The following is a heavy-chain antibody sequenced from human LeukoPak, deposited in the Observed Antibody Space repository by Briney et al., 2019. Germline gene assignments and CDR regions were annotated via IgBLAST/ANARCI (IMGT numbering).Heavy chain of an antibody. V-gene: IGHV1-69-2*01. CDR2: VDPVDGET. D-gene: IGHD4-17*01. J-gene: IGHJ6*03. CDR1: GYTFTDYY. Sequence: ASVKLSCKVSGYTFTDYYMHWVQQAPGKGLEWMGLVDPVDGETIYAEKFQGRVTITADTSTDTAYMELSSLRSEDTAVYYCATDRPRTVTTVYYYMDVWGKGTTVTVSS. CDR3: ATDRPRTVTTVYYYMDV.